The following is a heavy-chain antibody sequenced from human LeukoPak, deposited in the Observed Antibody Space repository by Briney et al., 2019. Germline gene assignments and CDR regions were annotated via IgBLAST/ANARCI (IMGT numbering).Heavy chain of an antibody. CDR1: GGSISSSSYY. Sequence: SETLSLTCTVSGGSISSSSYYWGWIRQPPGKGLEWIGSIHSSGSTYYNPSLKSRVTISVDTSKNQFSLKLSSVTAADTAVYYCARLMGKEYCSSTSCYKGQTDYWGQGTLVTVSS. J-gene: IGHJ4*02. CDR2: IHSSGST. D-gene: IGHD2-2*02. CDR3: ARLMGKEYCSSTSCYKGQTDY. V-gene: IGHV4-39*01.